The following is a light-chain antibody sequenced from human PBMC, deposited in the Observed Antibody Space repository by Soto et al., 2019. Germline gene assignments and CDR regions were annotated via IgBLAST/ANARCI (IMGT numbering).Light chain of an antibody. CDR1: QAISNY. CDR3: QKNYTPPRT. CDR2: AAS. V-gene: IGKV1-27*01. Sequence: DIQMTQSPCTLSASVGDRVTITCRASQAISNYLSRHQPKPAKVPHLLISAASTLQTPVPSRFSGTGTGTDFTLTIISLQPEDVATYHRQKNYTPPRTFGQGTKVDIK. J-gene: IGKJ1*01.